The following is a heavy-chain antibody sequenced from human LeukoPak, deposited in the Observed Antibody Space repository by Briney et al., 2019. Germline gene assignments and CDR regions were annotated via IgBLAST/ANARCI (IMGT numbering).Heavy chain of an antibody. CDR3: ARLGYSSSCIDY. Sequence: PSETLSLTCTVSGGSISSSSYYWGWIRQPPGKGLEWIGSIYYSGSTYYNPSLKSRVTISVDTSKNQFSLKLSSVTAADTAVYYCARLGYSSSCIDYWGQGTLVTVSS. V-gene: IGHV4-39*01. CDR2: IYYSGST. D-gene: IGHD6-13*01. J-gene: IGHJ4*02. CDR1: GGSISSSSYY.